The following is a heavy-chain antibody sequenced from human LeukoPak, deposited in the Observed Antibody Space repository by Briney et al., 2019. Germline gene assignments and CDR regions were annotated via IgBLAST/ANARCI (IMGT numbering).Heavy chain of an antibody. CDR2: IIPIFGTA. CDR3: ATGTATIFPESDY. J-gene: IGHJ4*02. Sequence: SVKVSXKASGGTFSSYAISWVRQAPGQGLEWMGRIIPIFGTANYAQKFQGKVTITTDESTSTAYMELSSLRSEDTAVYYCATGTATIFPESDYWGQGTLATVSS. V-gene: IGHV1-69*05. CDR1: GGTFSSYA. D-gene: IGHD5-24*01.